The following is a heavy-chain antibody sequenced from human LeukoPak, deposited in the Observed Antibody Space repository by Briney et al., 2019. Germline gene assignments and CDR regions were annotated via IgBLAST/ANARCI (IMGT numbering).Heavy chain of an antibody. Sequence: SETLSLTCTVSGDSISRNDYYWGWIRQPPGKGLEWIGTIYYSGSAYYSPSLKSRVTISVDTSKTQFSLKLSSVTAADSAVYYCARAHSWLRFLYYYMDVWGEGTTVTVSS. CDR2: IYYSGSA. CDR3: ARAHSWLRFLYYYMDV. V-gene: IGHV4-39*07. J-gene: IGHJ6*03. CDR1: GDSISRNDYY. D-gene: IGHD5-12*01.